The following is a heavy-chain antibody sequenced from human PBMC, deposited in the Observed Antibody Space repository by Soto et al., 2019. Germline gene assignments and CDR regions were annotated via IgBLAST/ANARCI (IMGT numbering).Heavy chain of an antibody. CDR2: IYSGGST. CDR3: ARAGSGWYGAFDI. CDR1: GFTVSSNY. J-gene: IGHJ3*02. V-gene: IGHV3-53*01. D-gene: IGHD6-19*01. Sequence: GGSLRLSCAASGFTVSSNYMSWVRQAPGKGLEWVSVIYSGGSTYYADSMKGRFTISRDNSKNTLYLQMNSLRAEDTAVYYCARAGSGWYGAFDIWGQGTMVTVSS.